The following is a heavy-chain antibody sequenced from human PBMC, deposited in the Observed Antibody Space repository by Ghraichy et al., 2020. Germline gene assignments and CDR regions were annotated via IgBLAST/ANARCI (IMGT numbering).Heavy chain of an antibody. Sequence: SETLSLTCAVYGGSFSGYYWSWIRQPPGKGLEWIGEINHSGSTNYNPSLKSRVTISVDTSKNQFSLKLSSVTAADTAVYYRASLGRYYYYMDVWGKGTTVTVSS. CDR2: INHSGST. CDR3: ASLGRYYYYMDV. D-gene: IGHD3-10*01. J-gene: IGHJ6*03. V-gene: IGHV4-34*01. CDR1: GGSFSGYY.